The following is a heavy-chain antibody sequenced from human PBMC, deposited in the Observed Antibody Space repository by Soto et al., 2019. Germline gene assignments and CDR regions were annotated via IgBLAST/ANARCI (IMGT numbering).Heavy chain of an antibody. V-gene: IGHV1-3*01. Sequence: ASVKVSCKASGYTFIRYGITWVRQAPGQRLEWMGWINAGNGNTKYSQKFQGRVTITRDTSASTAYMELSSLRSEDTAVYYCARASSWSFNWFDPWGQGTLVTVSS. J-gene: IGHJ5*02. CDR2: INAGNGNT. D-gene: IGHD1-26*01. CDR3: ARASSWSFNWFDP. CDR1: GYTFIRYG.